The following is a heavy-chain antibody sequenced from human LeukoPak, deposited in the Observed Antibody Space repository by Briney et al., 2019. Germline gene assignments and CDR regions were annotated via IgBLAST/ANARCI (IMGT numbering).Heavy chain of an antibody. CDR3: AREPRDSSGYYKGGGDY. D-gene: IGHD3-22*01. Sequence: GGSLRLSCAASGFTFSSYAMHWVRQAPGKGLEWVAVISYDGSNKYYADSVKGRFTISRDNSKNTLYLQMNSLRAEDTAVYYCAREPRDSSGYYKGGGDYWGQGTLVTVSS. J-gene: IGHJ4*02. CDR1: GFTFSSYA. CDR2: ISYDGSNK. V-gene: IGHV3-30-3*01.